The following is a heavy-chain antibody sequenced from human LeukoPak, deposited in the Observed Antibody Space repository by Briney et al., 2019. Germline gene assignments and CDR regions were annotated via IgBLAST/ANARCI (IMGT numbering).Heavy chain of an antibody. J-gene: IGHJ4*02. Sequence: GGSLRLSCIASGFAVSNNYMSWVRQAPGKGLECVSVIDSGGNTYYGDSVKGRFTISRDNSKTMLYLQMNSLRAEDTAVYYCARDPFTGADFWGQGILVTVSS. CDR1: GFAVSNNY. V-gene: IGHV3-53*01. CDR2: IDSGGNT. D-gene: IGHD3-10*01. CDR3: ARDPFTGADF.